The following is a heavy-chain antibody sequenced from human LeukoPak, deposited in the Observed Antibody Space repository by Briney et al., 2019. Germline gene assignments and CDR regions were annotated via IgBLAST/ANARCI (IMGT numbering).Heavy chain of an antibody. CDR2: IYTTGST. D-gene: IGHD1-26*01. CDR1: GDSISIGSHF. Sequence: SQTLSLTCTVSGDSISIGSHFWSWIRQPAGKGLEWIGRIYTTGSTNYNPSLKSRVTISVDTSKNQFSLKLSSVTAPDTAVYYCAREGSGSHPGYYWGQGTLVTVSS. CDR3: AREGSGSHPGYY. J-gene: IGHJ4*02. V-gene: IGHV4-61*02.